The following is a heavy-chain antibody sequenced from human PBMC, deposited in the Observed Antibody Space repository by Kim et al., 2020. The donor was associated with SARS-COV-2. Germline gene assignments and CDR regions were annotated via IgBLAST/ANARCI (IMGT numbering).Heavy chain of an antibody. J-gene: IGHJ4*02. V-gene: IGHV4-39*07. CDR3: ARDADILTGYYNY. Sequence: PTLKSRVTISVDTSKNQFSLKLSSVTAADTAVYYCARDADILTGYYNYWGQGTLVTVSS. D-gene: IGHD3-9*01.